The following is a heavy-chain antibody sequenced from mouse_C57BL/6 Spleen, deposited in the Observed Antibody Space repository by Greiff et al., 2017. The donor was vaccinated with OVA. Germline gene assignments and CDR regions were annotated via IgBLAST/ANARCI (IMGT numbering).Heavy chain of an antibody. Sequence: QVQLQQPGAELVMPGASVKLSCKASGYTFTSYWMHWVKQRPGQGLEWIGEIDPSDSYTNHNQKFKGKSTLTVDKSSSTAYMQLSSLTSEDSAVYYCARKLTGLFDYWGQGTTLTVSS. CDR2: IDPSDSYT. J-gene: IGHJ2*01. CDR1: GYTFTSYW. CDR3: ARKLTGLFDY. V-gene: IGHV1-69*01. D-gene: IGHD4-1*01.